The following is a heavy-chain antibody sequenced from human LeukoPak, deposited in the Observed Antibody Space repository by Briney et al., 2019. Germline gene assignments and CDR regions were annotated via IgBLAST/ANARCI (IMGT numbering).Heavy chain of an antibody. CDR1: GGSLSDYY. Sequence: SETLSLTCAVYGGSLSDYYWSWIRQPPGKGLEWIGKINHSGSTNYNPSLKSRVTISVDTSKNQFSLKVSAVTAADTAVYYCARGEGARDGYNYEGPFYFDYWGQGTLVTVSS. V-gene: IGHV4-34*01. D-gene: IGHD5-24*01. J-gene: IGHJ4*02. CDR3: ARGEGARDGYNYEGPFYFDY. CDR2: INHSGST.